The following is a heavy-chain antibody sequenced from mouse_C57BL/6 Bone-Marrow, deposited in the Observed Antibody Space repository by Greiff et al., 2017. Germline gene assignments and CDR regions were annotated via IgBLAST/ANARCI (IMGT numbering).Heavy chain of an antibody. CDR1: GYTFTNYW. Sequence: ESGAELVRPGTSVKMSCKASGYTFTNYWIGWAKQRPGHGLEWIGDIYPGGGYTNYNEKFKGKATLTADKSSSTAYMQFSSLTSEDSAIYYCARWLTYYYGSRGWYFDVWGTGTTVTVSS. CDR3: ARWLTYYYGSRGWYFDV. D-gene: IGHD1-1*01. CDR2: IYPGGGYT. V-gene: IGHV1-63*01. J-gene: IGHJ1*03.